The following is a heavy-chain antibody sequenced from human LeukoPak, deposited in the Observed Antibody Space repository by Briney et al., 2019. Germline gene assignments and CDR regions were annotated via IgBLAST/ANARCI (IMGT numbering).Heavy chain of an antibody. CDR2: ISRNGGST. V-gene: IGHV3-20*04. CDR3: ARGFRNGPFDC. Sequence: GGSLRLSCEASGFTFDGYGMSWVRQPPGKGLEWVSGISRNGGSTDYADSVKGRFTISRDNAKNSHFLQMNSLRVEDTAFYYCARGFRNGPFDCWGQGTLVTVSS. J-gene: IGHJ4*02. CDR1: GFTFDGYG. D-gene: IGHD2-8*01.